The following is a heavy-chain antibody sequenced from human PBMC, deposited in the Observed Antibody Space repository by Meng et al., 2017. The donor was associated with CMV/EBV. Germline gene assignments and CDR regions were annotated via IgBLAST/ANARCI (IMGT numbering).Heavy chain of an antibody. Sequence: SVKVSCKASGGTFSSYAISWVRQAPGQGLEWMGGIIPIFGTANYAQKFQGRVTITTDESTSTAYMELSSLRSEDTAVYYCAGDVLGYCSGGSCYGLDYWGQGTLVTISS. D-gene: IGHD2-15*01. CDR3: AGDVLGYCSGGSCYGLDY. CDR2: IIPIFGTA. CDR1: GGTFSSYA. V-gene: IGHV1-69*05. J-gene: IGHJ4*02.